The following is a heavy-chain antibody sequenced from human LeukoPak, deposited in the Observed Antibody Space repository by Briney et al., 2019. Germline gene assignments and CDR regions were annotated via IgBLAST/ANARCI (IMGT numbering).Heavy chain of an antibody. V-gene: IGHV4-34*01. J-gene: IGHJ4*02. CDR3: ARDDILTGSILNY. Sequence: PSETLSLTCAVYGGSFSGYYWSWIRQPPGKGLEWIGEINHSGSTNYNPSLKSRVTISVDTSKNQFSLKLSSVTAADTAVYYCARDDILTGSILNYWGQGTLVTVSS. CDR1: GGSFSGYY. CDR2: INHSGST. D-gene: IGHD3-9*01.